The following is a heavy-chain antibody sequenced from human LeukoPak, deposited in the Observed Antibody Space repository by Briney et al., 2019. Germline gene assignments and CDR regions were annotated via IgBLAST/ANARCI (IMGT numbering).Heavy chain of an antibody. CDR2: INHSGST. CDR1: GGSFSGYY. CDR3: ASHWGLRAPDY. V-gene: IGHV4-34*01. Sequence: SETLSLTCTVSGGSFSGYYWSWIRQPPGKGLEWIGEINHSGSTNYNPSLKSRVTISVDTSKKQVSLKVTSVTAADTAVYYCASHWGLRAPDYWGQGTLVTVPS. J-gene: IGHJ4*02. D-gene: IGHD7-27*01.